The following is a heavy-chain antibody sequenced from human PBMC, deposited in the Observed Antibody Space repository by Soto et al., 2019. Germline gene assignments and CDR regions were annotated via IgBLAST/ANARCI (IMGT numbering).Heavy chain of an antibody. D-gene: IGHD3-16*01. J-gene: IGHJ4*02. CDR1: GFTFSSYW. CDR3: ARVARGAWGVFDY. Sequence: EVQLVESGGGLVQPGGSLRLSCAASGFTFSSYWMHWVRQAPGKGLVWVSRINNDGSTTGYADSVKGRFTISRDNAKNTLYLQMNILTAEDTAVYYCARVARGAWGVFDYCGQGTLVTVSS. CDR2: INNDGSTT. V-gene: IGHV3-74*01.